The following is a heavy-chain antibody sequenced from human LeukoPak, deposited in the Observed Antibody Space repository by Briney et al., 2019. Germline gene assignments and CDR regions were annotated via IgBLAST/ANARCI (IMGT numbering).Heavy chain of an antibody. CDR3: ARAIADENDY. V-gene: IGHV3-7*02. CDR1: GFTFSRDW. J-gene: IGHJ4*02. Sequence: GGSLRPSCAASGFTFSRDWMTWVRQAPGKGLEWVANIKHDGSEKYYLDSVKGRFTISRDNAKNSLYLQMNSLRAEDTAIYFCARAIADENDYWGQGTLVTVPA. D-gene: IGHD6-13*01. CDR2: IKHDGSEK.